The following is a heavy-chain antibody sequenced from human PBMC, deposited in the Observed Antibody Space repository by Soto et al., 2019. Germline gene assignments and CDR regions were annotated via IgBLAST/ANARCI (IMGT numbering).Heavy chain of an antibody. CDR2: ISSSSSYI. D-gene: IGHD6-13*01. CDR3: ARDLGIAAAGFDY. Sequence: GGSLRLSCAASGFTFSSYSMNWVRQAPGKGLEWVSSISSSSSYIYYADSVKGRFTISRDNAKNSLYLQMNSLRAEDTAVYYCARDLGIAAAGFDYWRQRPLVTVSS. J-gene: IGHJ4*02. CDR1: GFTFSSYS. V-gene: IGHV3-21*01.